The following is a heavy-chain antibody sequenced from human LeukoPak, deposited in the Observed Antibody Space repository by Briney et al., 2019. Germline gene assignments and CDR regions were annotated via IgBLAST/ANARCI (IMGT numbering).Heavy chain of an antibody. Sequence: PGTSVTVSCKASGYTFTSYGISWVRQAPGQGLEWMGWISACNGNTNYAQKLRGRVTMTTDTSTSTAYMELRSLRSDDTAVYYCARVMFEGYFDYWGQGTLVTVSS. J-gene: IGHJ4*02. CDR2: ISACNGNT. D-gene: IGHD3-10*02. CDR3: ARVMFEGYFDY. CDR1: GYTFTSYG. V-gene: IGHV1-18*01.